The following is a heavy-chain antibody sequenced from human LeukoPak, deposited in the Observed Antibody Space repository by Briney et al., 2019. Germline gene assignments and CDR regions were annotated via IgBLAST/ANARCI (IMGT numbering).Heavy chain of an antibody. CDR3: ARDLVAAASYYYYGMDV. V-gene: IGHV1-2*02. CDR1: GYTFTGYY. J-gene: IGHJ6*02. Sequence: ASVKVSCKASGYTFTGYYMHWVRQAPGQGLEWMGWINPNSGGTNYAQKFQGRVTMTRDTSICTAYMELSRLRSDDTAVYYCARDLVAAASYYYYGMDVWGQGTTVTVSS. CDR2: INPNSGGT. D-gene: IGHD6-19*01.